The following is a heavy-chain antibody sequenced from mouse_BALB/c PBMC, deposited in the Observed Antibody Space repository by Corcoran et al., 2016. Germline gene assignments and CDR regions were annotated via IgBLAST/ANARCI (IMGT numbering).Heavy chain of an antibody. CDR1: GYTFTNYG. V-gene: IGHV9-1*02. Sequence: QIQLVQSGPELQQPGETVKISCQASGYTFTNYGMNWVKQAPGKGLKGMGWINTYTGEPTYADDFKGRFAFSLETSASTAYLQINNLKNEDMATYFCARFDYARRYFDVWGAGTTVTVSS. D-gene: IGHD2-4*01. J-gene: IGHJ1*01. CDR2: INTYTGEP. CDR3: ARFDYARRYFDV.